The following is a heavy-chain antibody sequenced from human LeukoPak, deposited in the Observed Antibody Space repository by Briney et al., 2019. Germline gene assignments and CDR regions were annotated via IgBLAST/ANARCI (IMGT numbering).Heavy chain of an antibody. CDR3: ARARIAVAYFDY. Sequence: APVKVSCKASGYTFTGYYMHWVRQAPGQGLEWMGWINPNSGGTNYAQKFQGRVTMTRDTSISTAYMELSRLRSDDTAVYYCARARIAVAYFDYWGQGTLVTVSS. J-gene: IGHJ4*02. V-gene: IGHV1-2*02. CDR1: GYTFTGYY. D-gene: IGHD6-19*01. CDR2: INPNSGGT.